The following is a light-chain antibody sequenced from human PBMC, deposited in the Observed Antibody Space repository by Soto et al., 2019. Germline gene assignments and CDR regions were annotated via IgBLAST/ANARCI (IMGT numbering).Light chain of an antibody. CDR2: GAS. CDR3: QQFGSSPGFT. CDR1: QSIKNRY. Sequence: EIVLTQSPGTLSLSPGERATHSCRASQSIKNRYLACYQQKPGQAPRLLIYGASSRATGIPDRFIGSESGTDFTLTISRLEAEDFAVYYCQQFGSSPGFTFGPGTKVDIK. J-gene: IGKJ3*01. V-gene: IGKV3-20*01.